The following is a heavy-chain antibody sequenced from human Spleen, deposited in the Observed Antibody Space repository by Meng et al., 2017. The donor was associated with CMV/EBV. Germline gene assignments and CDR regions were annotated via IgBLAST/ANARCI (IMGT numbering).Heavy chain of an antibody. CDR3: AKSPHYYNGMDV. CDR2: IRYDGSNK. Sequence: GESLKISCAASGFTFSNYWMHWVRQAPGKGLEWVAFIRYDGSNKYYADSVKGRFTISRDNSYNTLYLQMNSLRAEDTAVYYCAKSPHYYNGMDVWGQGTTVTVSS. V-gene: IGHV3-30*02. J-gene: IGHJ6*02. CDR1: GFTFSNYW.